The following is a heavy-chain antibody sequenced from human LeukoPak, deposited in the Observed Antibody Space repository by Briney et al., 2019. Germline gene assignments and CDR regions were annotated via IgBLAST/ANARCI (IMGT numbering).Heavy chain of an antibody. CDR3: ARVGISGCCSTDY. V-gene: IGHV1-18*01. J-gene: IGHJ4*02. Sequence: ASVKVSCKASVYTFTTYGISWMRQAPGQGLEWMGWISGYSGNTNYAQNLQGRVTMTTDTSTSTAYMELRSLRSDDTAVYYCARVGISGCCSTDYWGQGTLVTVPS. CDR1: VYTFTTYG. CDR2: ISGYSGNT. D-gene: IGHD2-15*01.